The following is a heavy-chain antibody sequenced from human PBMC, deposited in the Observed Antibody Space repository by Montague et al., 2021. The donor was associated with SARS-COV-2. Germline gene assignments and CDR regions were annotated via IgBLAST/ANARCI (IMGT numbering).Heavy chain of an antibody. CDR3: ARGSYSSSWYGPKYYFDY. CDR1: GGSFSGYY. Sequence: SETLSLTCAVYGGSFSGYYWSWIRQPPGKGLEWIGEINHCGSTNYNPFLKSRVTISVDTSKNQFSLKLSSVTAADTAVYYCARGSYSSSWYGPKYYFDYWGQGTLVTVSS. CDR2: INHCGST. V-gene: IGHV4-34*01. D-gene: IGHD6-13*01. J-gene: IGHJ4*02.